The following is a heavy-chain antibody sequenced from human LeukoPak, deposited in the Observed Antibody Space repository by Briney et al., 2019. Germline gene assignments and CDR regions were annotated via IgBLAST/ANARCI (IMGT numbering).Heavy chain of an antibody. D-gene: IGHD5-24*01. CDR2: IYYSGST. J-gene: IGHJ4*02. CDR1: GGSISSYY. V-gene: IGHV4-59*08. CDR3: ARHRGDGYNWDY. Sequence: SETLSLTCTVSGGSISSYYWSWIRQPPGKGLEWIGYIYYSGSTNYNPSLKSRVTISVDTSKNQFSLKLSSVTAADTAVYYCARHRGDGYNWDYWGQGTLVNVSS.